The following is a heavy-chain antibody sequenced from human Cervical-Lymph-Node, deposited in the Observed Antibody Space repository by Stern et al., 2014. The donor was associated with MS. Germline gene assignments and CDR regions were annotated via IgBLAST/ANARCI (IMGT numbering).Heavy chain of an antibody. CDR1: GFTFSSYA. CDR3: ATGDHSSRWRGLEY. V-gene: IGHV3-30*04. J-gene: IGHJ4*02. CDR2: LTYDGNNK. Sequence: QVQLVESGGGVVQPGRSRRLSCAASGFTFSSYAMHWVRQAPGKGLEWVAVLTYDGNNKYYADSVKGRFTISRDNSESTLFLQMSSLRAEDTAVYYCATGDHSSRWRGLEYWGQGTLVTVSS. D-gene: IGHD6-13*01.